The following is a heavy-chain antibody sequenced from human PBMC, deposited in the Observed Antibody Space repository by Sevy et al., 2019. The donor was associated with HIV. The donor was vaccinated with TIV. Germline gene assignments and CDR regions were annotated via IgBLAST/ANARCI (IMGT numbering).Heavy chain of an antibody. CDR2: IKQDGSEK. V-gene: IGHV3-7*01. J-gene: IGHJ4*01. CDR1: GFTFSSYW. CDR3: ARERARDYYDSSGPNDY. Sequence: GGYLRLSCAASGFTFSSYWMSWVRQAPGKGLEWVANIKQDGSEKYYMDSVKGRFTISRDNAKNSLYLQMNSLRAEDTAVYYCARERARDYYDSSGPNDYWGQGTLVTVSS. D-gene: IGHD3-22*01.